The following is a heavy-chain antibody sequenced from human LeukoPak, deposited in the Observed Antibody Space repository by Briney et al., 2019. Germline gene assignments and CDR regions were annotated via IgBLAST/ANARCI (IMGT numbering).Heavy chain of an antibody. V-gene: IGHV3-30-3*01. CDR1: GFTFSSYT. CDR3: ARELNYYGSGNDY. CDR2: ISYDGSNK. J-gene: IGHJ4*02. Sequence: GGSLRLSCAASGFTFSSYTMHWVRQAPGKGLEWVAIISYDGSNKYYADSVKGRFTISRDNSKNTLYLQMNSLRAEDTAVYYCARELNYYGSGNDYWGQGTLVTVSS. D-gene: IGHD3-10*01.